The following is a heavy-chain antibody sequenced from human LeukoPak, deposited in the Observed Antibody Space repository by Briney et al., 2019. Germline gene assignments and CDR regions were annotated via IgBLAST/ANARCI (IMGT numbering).Heavy chain of an antibody. Sequence: ASVKVSCKVSGKTLSELSMHWVRQPPGKRLEWMGGFDSEDGETIYAQKFQGRVTMTRNTSISTAYMELSSLRSEDTAVYYCARTTMVRGVIIDYWGQGTLVTVSS. CDR1: GKTLSELS. D-gene: IGHD3-10*01. CDR3: ARTTMVRGVIIDY. CDR2: FDSEDGET. J-gene: IGHJ4*02. V-gene: IGHV1-24*01.